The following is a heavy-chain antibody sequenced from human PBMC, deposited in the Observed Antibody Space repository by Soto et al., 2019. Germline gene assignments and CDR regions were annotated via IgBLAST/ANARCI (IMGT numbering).Heavy chain of an antibody. CDR1: GDSVSSGSYY. D-gene: IGHD6-13*01. V-gene: IGHV4-61*01. Sequence: SETLSLTCSVSGDSVSSGSYYLTWIRQPPGKGLEWIGYIYYSWSTNYNPSLKSRLTISADTSKNQFSLKLSSVTAADTALYYRATFLYGSTSDFGLWGRGTVVTVSS. CDR3: ATFLYGSTSDFGL. CDR2: IYYSWST. J-gene: IGHJ2*01.